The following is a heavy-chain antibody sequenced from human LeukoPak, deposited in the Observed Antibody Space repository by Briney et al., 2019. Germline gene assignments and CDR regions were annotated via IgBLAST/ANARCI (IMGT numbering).Heavy chain of an antibody. CDR3: ARGSGSPTLTPFDY. CDR1: GASISGYY. D-gene: IGHD3-10*01. J-gene: IGHJ4*02. V-gene: IGHV4-59*01. CDR2: FYNSGST. Sequence: SETLSLTCTVSGASISGYYWSWIRQPPGKTLEWIGYFYNSGSTNFNPSLKSRVTISVDTSKNQFSLKLSSVTAADTAVYYYARGSGSPTLTPFDYWGQGTLVTVSS.